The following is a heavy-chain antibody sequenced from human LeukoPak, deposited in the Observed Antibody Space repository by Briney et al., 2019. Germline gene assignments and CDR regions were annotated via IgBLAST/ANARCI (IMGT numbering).Heavy chain of an antibody. D-gene: IGHD5-18*01. CDR3: ATGVTHYAFDI. CDR1: GYTLTELS. CDR2: FDPEDAET. Sequence: ASVKVSCKVSGYTLTELSMHWVRQAPGEGLEWMGGFDPEDAETIYAQKFQGRVTMTQDTSTDTAYMELSSLRSEDTAVYYCATGVTHYAFDIWGQGTMVTVSS. J-gene: IGHJ3*02. V-gene: IGHV1-24*01.